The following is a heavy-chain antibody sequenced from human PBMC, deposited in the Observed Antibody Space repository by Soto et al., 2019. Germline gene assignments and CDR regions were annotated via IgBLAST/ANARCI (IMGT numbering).Heavy chain of an antibody. CDR3: ARGGEDWRGGSCYFDY. V-gene: IGHV1-3*01. CDR1: GYTFTSYA. J-gene: IGHJ4*02. D-gene: IGHD2-15*01. Sequence: ASVKVSCKASGYTFTSYAMHWVRQAPGQRLEWMGWINAGNGNTKYSQKFQGRVTITRNTSASTAYMELSSRRSEDTAVYYCARGGEDWRGGSCYFDYWGQGTRVSVSS. CDR2: INAGNGNT.